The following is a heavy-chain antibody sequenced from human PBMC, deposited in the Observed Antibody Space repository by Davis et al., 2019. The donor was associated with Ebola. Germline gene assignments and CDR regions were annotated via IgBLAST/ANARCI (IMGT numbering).Heavy chain of an antibody. Sequence: AASVKVSCKASGYTFTSYYMHWVRQAPGQGLEWMGIINPSGGSTSYAQKFQGRVTITRDTSASTAYMELSSLSSEDTAVYYCVRGEDYCTSASCYDYWGQGTLVTVSS. CDR1: GYTFTSYY. D-gene: IGHD2-2*01. CDR3: VRGEDYCTSASCYDY. J-gene: IGHJ4*02. CDR2: INPSGGST. V-gene: IGHV1-46*01.